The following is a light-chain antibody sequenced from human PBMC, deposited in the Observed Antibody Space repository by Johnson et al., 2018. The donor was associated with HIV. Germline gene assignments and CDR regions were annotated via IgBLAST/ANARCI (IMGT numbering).Light chain of an antibody. Sequence: QSVLTQPPSVSAPPGQKVTISCSGSSSNIGNNLASWYQQLPGTAPKLLIYENNKRPSGIPDRFSGSKSGTSATLGITGLQTGDEADYYCGTWDSSLSAGVFGTGTKVTVL. V-gene: IGLV1-51*02. J-gene: IGLJ1*01. CDR2: ENN. CDR1: SSNIGNNL. CDR3: GTWDSSLSAGV.